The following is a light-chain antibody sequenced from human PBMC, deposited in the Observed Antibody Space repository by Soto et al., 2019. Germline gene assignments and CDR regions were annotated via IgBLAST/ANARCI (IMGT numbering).Light chain of an antibody. CDR1: QAIDSW. V-gene: IGKV1-12*01. CDR2: TGS. Sequence: DIQMTQSPSSVSASVGDRVTITCRASQAIDSWLAWYQQKPGEAPKLLIFTGSLLHSGVPPRFSGSGSGTDFTLPISSLQPEDFATYYCQQTLSFPPPFGQGTKVDIK. J-gene: IGKJ1*01. CDR3: QQTLSFPPP.